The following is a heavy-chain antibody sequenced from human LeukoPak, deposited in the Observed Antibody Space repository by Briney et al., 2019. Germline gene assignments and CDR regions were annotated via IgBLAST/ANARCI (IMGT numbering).Heavy chain of an antibody. V-gene: IGHV3-48*01. J-gene: IGHJ4*02. CDR2: ISSGSSTI. D-gene: IGHD4-23*01. CDR1: GFTFSTYS. Sequence: PGGSPRLSCAASGFTFSTYSMNWVRQSPGQGLEWVSYISSGSSTIYSADSVKGRFTISRDNAKNSLYLQMNSLRAEDTAVYYCARENDYGGNFRYGYFDYWGQGTLVTVSS. CDR3: ARENDYGGNFRYGYFDY.